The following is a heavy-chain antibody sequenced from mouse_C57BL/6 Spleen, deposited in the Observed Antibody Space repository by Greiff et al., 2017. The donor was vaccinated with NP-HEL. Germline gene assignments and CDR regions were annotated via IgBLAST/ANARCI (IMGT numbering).Heavy chain of an antibody. CDR2: ISYDGSN. CDR3: ARDLGNYVGAMDY. D-gene: IGHD2-1*01. J-gene: IGHJ4*01. CDR1: GYSITSGYY. V-gene: IGHV3-6*01. Sequence: EVQVVESGPGLVKPSQSLSLTCSVTGYSITSGYYWNWIRQFPGNKLEWMGYISYDGSNNYNPSLKNRISITRDTSKNQFFLKLNSLTTEDTATYYCARDLGNYVGAMDYWGQGTSVTVSS.